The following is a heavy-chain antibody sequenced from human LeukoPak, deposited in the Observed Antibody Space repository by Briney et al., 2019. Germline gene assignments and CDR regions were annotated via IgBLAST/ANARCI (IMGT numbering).Heavy chain of an antibody. CDR1: GGSFSGYY. J-gene: IGHJ6*02. CDR3: ARGKVSPSIYYYYGMDV. V-gene: IGHV4-34*01. Sequence: SSETLSLTCAVYGGSFSGYYWSWIRQPPGKGLEWIGEINHSGSTNYNPSPKSRVTISVDTSKNQFSLKLSSVTAADTAVYYCARGKVSPSIYYYYGMDVWGQGTTVTVSS. CDR2: INHSGST.